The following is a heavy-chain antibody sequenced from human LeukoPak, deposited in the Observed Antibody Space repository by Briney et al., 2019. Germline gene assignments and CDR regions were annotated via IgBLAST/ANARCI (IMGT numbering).Heavy chain of an antibody. Sequence: SETLSLTCTVSGGSISSGSYYWSWIRQPAGKGLEWIGRIYTSGSTNYNPSLESRVTISVDTSKNQFSLKLSSVTAADTAVYYCARERRYYDSSGYTVDWFDPWGQGTLVTVSS. CDR2: IYTSGST. CDR3: ARERRYYDSSGYTVDWFDP. V-gene: IGHV4-61*02. J-gene: IGHJ5*02. CDR1: GGSISSGSYY. D-gene: IGHD3-22*01.